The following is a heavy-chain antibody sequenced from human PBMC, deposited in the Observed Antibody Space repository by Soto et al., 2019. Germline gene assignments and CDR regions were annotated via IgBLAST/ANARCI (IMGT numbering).Heavy chain of an antibody. D-gene: IGHD3-10*01. CDR3: ARGPPYYYYGSGSYDGMDV. Sequence: HPGGSLRLSCAASGFTFSSYGMHWVRQAPGKGLEWVAVISYDGSNKYYADSVKGRFTISRDNSKNTLYLQMNSLRAEDTAVYYCARGPPYYYYGSGSYDGMDVWGQGTTVTVSS. J-gene: IGHJ6*02. CDR1: GFTFSSYG. V-gene: IGHV3-30*03. CDR2: ISYDGSNK.